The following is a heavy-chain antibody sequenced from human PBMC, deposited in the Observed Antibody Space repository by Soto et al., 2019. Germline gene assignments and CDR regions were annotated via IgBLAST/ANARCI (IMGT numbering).Heavy chain of an antibody. CDR2: ISVSGGST. CDR1: GFTFSSYA. CDR3: AKPRNSGYDYTGYFDY. D-gene: IGHD5-12*01. V-gene: IGHV3-23*01. J-gene: IGHJ4*02. Sequence: EVQLLESGGGLVQPGGSLRLSCAASGFTFSSYAMNWVRQAPGKGLEWVSAISVSGGSTYYADSVKGRFTTSRDNSKNTMYLQMNSLRAEDTAVYYCAKPRNSGYDYTGYFDYWGQGTLVTVSS.